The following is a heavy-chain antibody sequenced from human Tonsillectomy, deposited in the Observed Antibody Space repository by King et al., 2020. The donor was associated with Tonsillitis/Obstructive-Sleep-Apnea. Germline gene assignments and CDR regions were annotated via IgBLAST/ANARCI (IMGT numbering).Heavy chain of an antibody. V-gene: IGHV4-59*01. Sequence: VQLQESGPGLVKPSETLSLTCTVSGASITDYYWSWIRQPPGRGLEWIGYISDSGTTNYNPSLKSRVNISVDASKNSFSLRLTSVTAADTAVYYCAGDGEGQSWFFHLWGRGTLATVSS. CDR3: AGDGEGQSWFFHL. J-gene: IGHJ2*01. CDR1: GASITDYY. CDR2: ISDSGTT.